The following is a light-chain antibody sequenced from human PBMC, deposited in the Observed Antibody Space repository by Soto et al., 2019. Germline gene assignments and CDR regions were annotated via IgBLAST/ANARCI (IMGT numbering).Light chain of an antibody. CDR3: CSYAGSYTLYV. J-gene: IGLJ1*01. V-gene: IGLV2-11*01. CDR1: SSDVGGYNY. CDR2: DVS. Sequence: QSALTQPRSVSGSPGQSVTIYCTGTSSDVGGYNYVSWYQQHPGKAPKLMIYDVSKRPSGVPDRFSGSKSGNTASLTISGLQAEDEADYYCCSYAGSYTLYVFGTGTK.